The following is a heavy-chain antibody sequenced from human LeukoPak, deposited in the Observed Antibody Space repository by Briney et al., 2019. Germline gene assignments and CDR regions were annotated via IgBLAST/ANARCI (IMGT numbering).Heavy chain of an antibody. V-gene: IGHV3-23*01. Sequence: GGSLRLSCVASGFTFSAYSMTWVRQAPGKGLDWVSSISVSGGGTYYADSVRGRFTISRDNSKNTLYLHMNSLRAEDTDVYYCVKDWRDESNCGGDCLQYWGQGTLVTVSS. CDR1: GFTFSAYS. J-gene: IGHJ4*02. CDR2: ISVSGGGT. CDR3: VKDWRDESNCGGDCLQY. D-gene: IGHD2-21*02.